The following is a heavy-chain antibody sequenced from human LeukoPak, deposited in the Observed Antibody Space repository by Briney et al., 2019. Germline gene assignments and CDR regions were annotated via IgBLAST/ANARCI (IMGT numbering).Heavy chain of an antibody. CDR3: AKAGNYYDSNQHLDY. V-gene: IGHV3-30*18. J-gene: IGHJ4*02. CDR1: GFTFSSYG. CDR2: ISYDGSNK. Sequence: PGGSLRLSCAASGFTFSSYGMHWVRQAPGKGLEWVAVISYDGSNKYYADSVKGRFTISRDNSKNTLYLQMNSLRAEDTAVYYCAKAGNYYDSNQHLDYWGQGTLVTVSS. D-gene: IGHD3-22*01.